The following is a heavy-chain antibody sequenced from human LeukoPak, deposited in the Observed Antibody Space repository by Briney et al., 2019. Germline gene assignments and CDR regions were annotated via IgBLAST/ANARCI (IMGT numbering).Heavy chain of an antibody. CDR1: GFTISTYG. CDR2: ISGGTT. D-gene: IGHD3-10*01. J-gene: IGHJ4*02. Sequence: GGSLRLSCAASGFTISTYGMSRVRQAPGKGLEWVSSISGGTTYYADSVKGRFTISRDNSKNTVSLQMNSLRAEDTAVYYCAKSVYHSGNYWGQGTLVTVSS. CDR3: AKSVYHSGNY. V-gene: IGHV3-23*01.